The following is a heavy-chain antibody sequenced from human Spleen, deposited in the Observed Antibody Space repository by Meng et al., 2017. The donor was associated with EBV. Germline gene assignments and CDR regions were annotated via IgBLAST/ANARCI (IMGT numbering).Heavy chain of an antibody. Sequence: GRLQGSGPGLVKPSGTLSLTCAVSGGSISSSNWWSWVRQPPGKGLEWIGEIYHSGSTNYNPSLKNRVTISVDKSKNQFSLKLSSVTAADTAVYYCARDGSGSGTDFDYWGQGTLVTVSS. V-gene: IGHV4-4*02. CDR1: GGSISSSNW. CDR3: ARDGSGSGTDFDY. CDR2: IYHSGST. J-gene: IGHJ4*02. D-gene: IGHD1-1*01.